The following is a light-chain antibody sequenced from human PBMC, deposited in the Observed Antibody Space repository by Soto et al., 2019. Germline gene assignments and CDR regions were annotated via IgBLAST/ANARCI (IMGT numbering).Light chain of an antibody. CDR2: EVS. CDR1: SGEVGGYKY. CDR3: SSWAGSNTDYV. V-gene: IGLV2-8*01. Sequence: QSALTQPPSASGSPGQSVTISCXGTSGEVGGYKYVSWYPQHPGKVPKLMIYEVSKRTSRVPDRFSGSKSGNTASLTVSGLQAEDEADYYCSSWAGSNTDYVFGTGTKMTDL. J-gene: IGLJ1*01.